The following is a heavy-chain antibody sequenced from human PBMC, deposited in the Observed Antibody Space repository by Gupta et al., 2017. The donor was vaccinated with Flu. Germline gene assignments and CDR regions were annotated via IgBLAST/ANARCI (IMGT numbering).Heavy chain of an antibody. D-gene: IGHD2-15*01. CDR3: ARLPRGVITAAPDFDY. V-gene: IGHV5-51*01. J-gene: IGHJ4*02. CDR1: GFTFTNYW. CDR2: IHPDDSDT. Sequence: EVQLVQSGAEVKKHGESLKISCKGSGFTFTNYWIAWVRQMPGKGLEWVGIIHPDDSDTRYGPSFQGHVTISVDKSVNTAYVQWSSLKAADTAMYYCARLPRGVITAAPDFDYWGQGTLVSVSS.